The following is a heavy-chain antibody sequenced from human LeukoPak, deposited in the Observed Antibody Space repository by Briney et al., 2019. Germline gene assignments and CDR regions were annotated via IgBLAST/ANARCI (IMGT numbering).Heavy chain of an antibody. CDR2: IGSSGSTI. CDR3: ARDHYGLDY. J-gene: IGHJ4*02. CDR1: GGSFSGYY. Sequence: LSLTCAVYGGSFSGYYWSWIRQPPGKGLEWVSYIGSSGSTIYYADSVKGRFTISRDNAKNSLYLQMNSLRAEDTAVYYCARDHYGLDYWGQGTLVTVSS. V-gene: IGHV3-11*01. D-gene: IGHD3-10*01.